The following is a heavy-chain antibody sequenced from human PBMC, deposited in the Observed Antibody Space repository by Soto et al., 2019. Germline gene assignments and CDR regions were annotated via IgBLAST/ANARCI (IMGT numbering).Heavy chain of an antibody. CDR2: ISYDGSNK. V-gene: IGHV3-30*03. Sequence: SLRLSCAGSGFAFSSYWRSWVRQAPGKGLEWVTVISYDGSNKYYADSVKGRFTISRDNSKNTLYLQMNSLRAEDTAVYYCARFWSGLWGQVTLFNV. CDR3: ARFWSGL. CDR1: GFAFSSYW. D-gene: IGHD3-3*01. J-gene: IGHJ4*02.